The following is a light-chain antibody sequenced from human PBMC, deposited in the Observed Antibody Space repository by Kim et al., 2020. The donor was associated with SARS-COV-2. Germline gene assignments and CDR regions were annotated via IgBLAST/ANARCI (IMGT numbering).Light chain of an antibody. Sequence: EIVLTQSPGTLSSSPGERATLSCRASQSVTNNYLAWYQLKPGQAPRLLIYGASGRATGIPDRFSGSGSGTDFTLTISRLEPEDFAVYFCQQFASSGITFGQGTRLEIK. J-gene: IGKJ5*01. CDR1: QSVTNNY. CDR2: GAS. CDR3: QQFASSGIT. V-gene: IGKV3-20*01.